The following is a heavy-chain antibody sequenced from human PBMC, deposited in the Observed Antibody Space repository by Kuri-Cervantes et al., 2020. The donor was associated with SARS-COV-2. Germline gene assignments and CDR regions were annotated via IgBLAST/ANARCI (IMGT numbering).Heavy chain of an antibody. V-gene: IGHV3-30*18. D-gene: IGHD3-3*01. CDR2: ISYDGSNK. CDR3: AKDPLHYDSYDFWSGYYTGYFDY. Sequence: GGSLRLSCAASGFTFSSYGMHWVRQAPGKGLEWVAVISYDGSNKYYADSVKGRFTISRDNSKNTLYLQMNSLRAEDTAVYYCAKDPLHYDSYDFWSGYYTGYFDYWGQGTLVTVS. CDR1: GFTFSSYG. J-gene: IGHJ4*02.